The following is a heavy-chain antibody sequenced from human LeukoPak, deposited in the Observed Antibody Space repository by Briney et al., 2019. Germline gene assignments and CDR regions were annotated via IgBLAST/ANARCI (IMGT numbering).Heavy chain of an antibody. CDR2: ISSSSSYI. V-gene: IGHV3-21*01. J-gene: IGHJ4*02. Sequence: PGGSLRLSCAASGFTFSSYSMNWVRQAPGRGLEWVSSISSSSSYIYYADSVKGRFTISRDNAKNSLYLQMNSLRAEDTAVYYCARDLRAYCGGDCYLFDYWGQGTLVTVSS. CDR3: ARDLRAYCGGDCYLFDY. CDR1: GFTFSSYS. D-gene: IGHD2-21*01.